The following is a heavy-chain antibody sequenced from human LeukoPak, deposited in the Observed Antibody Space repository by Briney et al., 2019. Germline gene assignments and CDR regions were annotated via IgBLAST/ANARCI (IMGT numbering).Heavy chain of an antibody. CDR2: ISGSGGST. D-gene: IGHD3-22*01. J-gene: IGHJ5*02. CDR3: AKELLITMIVGGGFDP. V-gene: IGHV3-23*01. Sequence: AGGSLRLSCAASGFTFSSYSMNWVRQAPGKGLEWVSAISGSGGSTYYADSVKGRFTISRDNSKNTLYLQMNSLRAEDTAVYYCAKELLITMIVGGGFDPWGQGTLVTVSS. CDR1: GFTFSSYS.